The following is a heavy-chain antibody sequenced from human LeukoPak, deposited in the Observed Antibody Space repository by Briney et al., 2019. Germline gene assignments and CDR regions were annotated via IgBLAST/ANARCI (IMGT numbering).Heavy chain of an antibody. CDR2: TSTNTGNP. CDR3: VRECSSGWYYFDY. CDR1: GYTFTNYA. V-gene: IGHV7-4-1*02. Sequence: ASVKVSCKASGYTFTNYAMNWVRQAPGQGLEWMGWTSTNTGNPTYAQGFTGRFVFSLDTSVSTTYLQISSLKAEDTAVYYCVRECSSGWYYFDYWGQGTLVTVSS. J-gene: IGHJ4*02. D-gene: IGHD6-19*01.